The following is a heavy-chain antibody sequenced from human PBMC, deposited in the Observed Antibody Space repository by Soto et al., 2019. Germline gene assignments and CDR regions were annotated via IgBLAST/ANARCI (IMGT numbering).Heavy chain of an antibody. CDR2: IYPDDSDT. V-gene: IGHV5-51*01. J-gene: IGHJ4*02. Sequence: PGDSLKISCKASVYTFGVYWIGWVRQMPGGGLEWMGNIYPDDSDTSNNPSFDGRVTLSADKSINTVYLQWSSLKASDTGIYYCVRQLGNSGMLIIGSWGKGPPVTVSS. CDR1: VYTFGVYW. D-gene: IGHD3-16*01. CDR3: VRQLGNSGMLIIGS.